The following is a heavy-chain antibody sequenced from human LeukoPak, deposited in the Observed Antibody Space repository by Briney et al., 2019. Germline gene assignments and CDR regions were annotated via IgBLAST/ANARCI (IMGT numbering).Heavy chain of an antibody. D-gene: IGHD1-1*01. CDR3: ARTTTGLLRMFDY. J-gene: IGHJ4*02. CDR2: ISYSGGT. Sequence: SETLSLTCTVSGGSISSYFWSWIRQPPGKGLEWIGYISYSGGTNYNPSLKSRVTISVDTSKSQFSLKLSSVSAADTAVYYCARTTTGLLRMFDYWGQGTPVTVSS. CDR1: GGSISSYF. V-gene: IGHV4-59*01.